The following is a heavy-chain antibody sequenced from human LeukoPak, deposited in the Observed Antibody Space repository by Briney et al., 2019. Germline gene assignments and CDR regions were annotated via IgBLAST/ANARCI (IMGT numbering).Heavy chain of an antibody. CDR2: IIPIFGTA. CDR3: AREQWLASGDFDY. V-gene: IGHV1-69*13. CDR1: GGTFSSYA. D-gene: IGHD6-19*01. J-gene: IGHJ4*02. Sequence: SVKVSCKASGGTFSSYAISWVRQAPGQGLEWMGGIIPIFGTANYAQKFQGRVTITADESTSTAYMELSSLRSEDTAVYYCAREQWLASGDFDYWGQGTLVTVSS.